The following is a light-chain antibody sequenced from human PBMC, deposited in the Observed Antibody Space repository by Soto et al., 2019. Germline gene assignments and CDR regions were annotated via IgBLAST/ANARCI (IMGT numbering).Light chain of an antibody. V-gene: IGLV2-23*03. Sequence: QSALTHLASVSGSPGRSISISCTGTSSDVVTYNLVSWYQQHPGKAPTVLIYEGTKRPSGVSNRFSGSKSGNTASLTISGLQTEDEADYYCYSFAGSTTFSYVFGPGTKVTVL. CDR2: EGT. J-gene: IGLJ1*01. CDR1: SSDVVTYNL. CDR3: YSFAGSTTFSYV.